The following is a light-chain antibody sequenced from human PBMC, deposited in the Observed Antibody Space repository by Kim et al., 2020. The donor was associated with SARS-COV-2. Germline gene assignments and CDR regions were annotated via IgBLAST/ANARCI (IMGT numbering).Light chain of an antibody. CDR2: YDS. CDR3: QVWDSSSGGV. Sequence: SYELTQSPSVSVAPGKTARITCGGNNIGSKSVHWYQQKPGQAPVLVIYYDSDRPSGIPERFSGSNSGNTATLTISRVEAGDEADYYCQVWDSSSGGVFGGGTKLTVL. J-gene: IGLJ3*02. CDR1: NIGSKS. V-gene: IGLV3-21*04.